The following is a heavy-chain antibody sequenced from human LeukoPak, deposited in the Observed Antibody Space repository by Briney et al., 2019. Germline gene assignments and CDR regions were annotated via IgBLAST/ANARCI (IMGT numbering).Heavy chain of an antibody. CDR3: ARGDGSGSYPDYFDY. V-gene: IGHV4-61*05. J-gene: IGHJ4*02. CDR1: GGSIRSTTYY. Sequence: SETLSLTCSVSGGSIRSTTYYWGWIRQPPGKGLEWIGGIYYSGSTNYNPSLKSRVTISVDTSKNQFSLKLSSVTAADTAVYYCARGDGSGSYPDYFDYWGQGTLVTVSS. CDR2: IYYSGST. D-gene: IGHD3-10*01.